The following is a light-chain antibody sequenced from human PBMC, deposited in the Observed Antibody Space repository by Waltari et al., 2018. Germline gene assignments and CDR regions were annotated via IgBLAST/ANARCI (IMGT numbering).Light chain of an antibody. CDR1: SSAAGNSNL. CDR3: CSYAGSYTWV. CDR2: DDN. V-gene: IGLV2-23*01. Sequence: QSALPQPASVSGSPGQSITISCTVPSSAAGNSNLFPWYQQCPGKAPKVMIYDDNRRPSGVSDRFSGSKSGNTASLTISGVQAEDEADYYCCSYAGSYTWVFGGGTKLTVL. J-gene: IGLJ3*02.